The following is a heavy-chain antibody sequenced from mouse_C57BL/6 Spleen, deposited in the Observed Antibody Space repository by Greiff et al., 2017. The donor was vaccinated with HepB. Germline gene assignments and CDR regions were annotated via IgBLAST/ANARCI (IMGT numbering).Heavy chain of an antibody. CDR3: ARYDYGSSDY. CDR1: GYTFTSYG. CDR2: IYPRSGNT. Sequence: QVQLQQSGAELARPGASVKLSCMASGYTFTSYGISWVKQRTGQGLEWIGEIYPRSGNTYYNEKFKGKATLTADKSSSTAYMELRSLTSEDSAVYFCARYDYGSSDYWGQGTTLTVSS. V-gene: IGHV1-81*01. D-gene: IGHD1-1*01. J-gene: IGHJ2*01.